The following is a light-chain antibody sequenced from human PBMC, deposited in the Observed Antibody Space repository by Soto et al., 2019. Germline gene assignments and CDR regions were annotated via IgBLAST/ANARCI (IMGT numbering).Light chain of an antibody. J-gene: IGLJ3*02. V-gene: IGLV1-44*01. CDR1: SSNIGRNT. CDR3: AAWDDSLNAWA. Sequence: SVLTQPPSASGTPGQRVTISCSGSSSNIGRNTVKWYRQLPGTAPKLLIDSSDQRPSGVPDRFSGSQSGTSASLAISGLQSEDEADYICAAWDDSLNAWAFGGGTKLTVL. CDR2: SSD.